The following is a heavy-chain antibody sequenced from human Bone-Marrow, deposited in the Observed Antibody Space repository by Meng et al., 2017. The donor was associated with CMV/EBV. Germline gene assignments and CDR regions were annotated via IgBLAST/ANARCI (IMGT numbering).Heavy chain of an antibody. CDR2: IYPGDSDT. V-gene: IGHV5-51*01. D-gene: IGHD3-3*01. CDR3: ARQTGNYDFWSGYYRPADYYGMDV. Sequence: MVSCKGSGYSFTSYWIGWVRQMPGKGLEWMGIIYPGDSDTRYSPSFQGQVTISADKSISTAYLQWSSLKASDTAMYYCARQTGNYDFWSGYYRPADYYGMDVWGQGTTVTVSS. CDR1: GYSFTSYW. J-gene: IGHJ6*02.